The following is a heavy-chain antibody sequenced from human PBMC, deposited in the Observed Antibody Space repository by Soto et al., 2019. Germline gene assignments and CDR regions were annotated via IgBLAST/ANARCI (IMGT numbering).Heavy chain of an antibody. CDR2: IYPGDSDT. Sequence: GEPLKISCKGFGYRFTAYCIGWWRPLPGKGLEWMGIIYPGDSDTRYNPSFQGQVTISADKSITTAYLQWSSLKASDTAMYYCARHPDNKYVLIWGSYRGPASWGQGTLVPVSS. J-gene: IGHJ5*02. CDR1: GYRFTAYC. D-gene: IGHD3-16*02. CDR3: ARHPDNKYVLIWGSYRGPAS. V-gene: IGHV5-51*01.